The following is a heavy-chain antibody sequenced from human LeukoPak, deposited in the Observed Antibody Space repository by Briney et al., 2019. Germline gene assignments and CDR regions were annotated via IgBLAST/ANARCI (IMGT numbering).Heavy chain of an antibody. V-gene: IGHV3-21*01. CDR1: GFTFSSYS. Sequence: GGSLRLSCAASGFTFSSYSMNWVRQAPGKGLEWVSSISGSSSYIYYADSVKGRFTISRDNAKNSLYLQMNSLRAEDTAVYYCARDGYSGYDLDAFDIWGQGTMVTVSS. D-gene: IGHD5-12*01. J-gene: IGHJ3*02. CDR3: ARDGYSGYDLDAFDI. CDR2: ISGSSSYI.